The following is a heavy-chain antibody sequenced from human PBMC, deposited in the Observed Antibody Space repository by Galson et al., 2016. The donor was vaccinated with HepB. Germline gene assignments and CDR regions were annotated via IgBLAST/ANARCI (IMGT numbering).Heavy chain of an antibody. CDR1: GGSFSGYY. CDR2: ISHTGRT. CDR3: ARGQRSIFGRITSSTPKGNWFDP. V-gene: IGHV4-34*01. J-gene: IGHJ5*02. Sequence: SETLSLTCAVYGGSFSGYYWTWVRQPPGKGLEWIGEISHTGRTNYNPSLASRVTISVDTSKNQFSLRLSSVTAADTAVYYCARGQRSIFGRITSSTPKGNWFDPWGQGTLVIVSS. D-gene: IGHD2/OR15-2a*01.